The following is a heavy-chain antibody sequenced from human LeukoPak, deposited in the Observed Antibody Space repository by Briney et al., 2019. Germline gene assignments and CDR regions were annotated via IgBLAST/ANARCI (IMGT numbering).Heavy chain of an antibody. V-gene: IGHV4-34*01. Sequence: PSETLSLTCAVYGGSFSGYYWSWIRQPPGKGLEWIGEINHSGSTNYNPSLKSRVTISVDTSKNQFSLKLNSVTAADTAVYYCARRHYYYGMDVWGQGTTVTVSS. CDR3: ARRHYYYGMDV. J-gene: IGHJ6*02. CDR2: INHSGST. CDR1: GGSFSGYY.